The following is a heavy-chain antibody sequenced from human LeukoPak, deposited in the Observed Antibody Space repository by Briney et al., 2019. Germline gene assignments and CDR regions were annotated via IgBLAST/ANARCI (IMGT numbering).Heavy chain of an antibody. D-gene: IGHD5-18*01. J-gene: IGHJ4*02. V-gene: IGHV4-59*08. CDR3: ARQTAKNVDTARFDS. Sequence: SETLSLTCAISGGSINNYYWSWIRQPPGKGLEWIGYIYYSGTTNYSPSLNSRVNISLDTAKNQFSLSLSSVTAADTAVYYCARQTAKNVDTARFDSWGQGTLVTVSS. CDR2: IYYSGTT. CDR1: GGSINNYY.